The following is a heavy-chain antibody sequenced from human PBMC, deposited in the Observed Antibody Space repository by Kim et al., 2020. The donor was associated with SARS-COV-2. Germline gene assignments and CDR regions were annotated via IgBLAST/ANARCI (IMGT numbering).Heavy chain of an antibody. J-gene: IGHJ6*02. CDR3: ARDPQTYYYGSGTKLYYYGMDV. V-gene: IGHV4-4*02. Sequence: SETLSLTCAVSGGSISSSNWWSWVRQPPGKGLEWIGEIYHSGSTNYNPSLKSRVTISVDKSKNQFSLKLSSVTAADTAVYYCARDPQTYYYGSGTKLYYYGMDVWSQGTTVTVSS. D-gene: IGHD3-10*01. CDR2: IYHSGST. CDR1: GGSISSSNW.